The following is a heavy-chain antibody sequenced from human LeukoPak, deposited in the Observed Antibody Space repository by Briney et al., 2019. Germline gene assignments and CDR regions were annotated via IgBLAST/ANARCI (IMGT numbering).Heavy chain of an antibody. D-gene: IGHD5-18*01. CDR2: ISSSSSTI. CDR1: GFTFSSYS. Sequence: GGSLRLSCAASGFTFSSYSMNWVRQAPGKGLEWVSYISSSSSTIYYADSVKGRFTISRDNARNSLYLQMNSLRAEDTAVYYCARGYSYGSGYYGMDVWGQGTTVTVSS. V-gene: IGHV3-48*01. J-gene: IGHJ6*02. CDR3: ARGYSYGSGYYGMDV.